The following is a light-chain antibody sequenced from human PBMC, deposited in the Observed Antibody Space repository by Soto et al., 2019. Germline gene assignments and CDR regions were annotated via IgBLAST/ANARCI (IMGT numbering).Light chain of an antibody. CDR1: QSVSSSY. J-gene: IGKJ3*01. CDR2: GAS. Sequence: PGERATLSCRASQSVSSSYLAWYQQKPGQAPRLLIYGASSRATGIPDRFSGSGSGTDFTLTISRLEPEDFAVYYCQQYGSSPFTFGPGTKVDIK. CDR3: QQYGSSPFT. V-gene: IGKV3-20*01.